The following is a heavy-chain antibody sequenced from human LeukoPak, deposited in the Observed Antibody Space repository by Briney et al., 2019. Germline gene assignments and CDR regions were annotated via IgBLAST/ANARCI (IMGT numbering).Heavy chain of an antibody. J-gene: IGHJ5*02. Sequence: GASVKVSCKASGYTFTNYYMHWVRQAPGQGLEWRGWINPNSGGTNYAQKVQGRVTMTRDTSISTAYMELSRLRSDDTAVYYCARGRIVGATISWWFDHWGQGTLVTVSS. V-gene: IGHV1-2*02. CDR3: ARGRIVGATISWWFDH. D-gene: IGHD1-26*01. CDR1: GYTFTNYY. CDR2: INPNSGGT.